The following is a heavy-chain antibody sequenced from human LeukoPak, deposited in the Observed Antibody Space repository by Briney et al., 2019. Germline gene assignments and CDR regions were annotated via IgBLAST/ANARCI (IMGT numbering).Heavy chain of an antibody. CDR3: ARHDPVGYYQHGMDV. Sequence: PSETLSLTCTVSGGPISGYFWSCLRQPPGQGLEFIGYIYYTGATLYNPSLKSRVTMSVDTSKNQFSLKLSSVTAADTAVCYCARHDPVGYYQHGMDVWGQGTTVTVSS. J-gene: IGHJ6*02. D-gene: IGHD2-15*01. V-gene: IGHV4-59*08. CDR1: GGPISGYF. CDR2: IYYTGAT.